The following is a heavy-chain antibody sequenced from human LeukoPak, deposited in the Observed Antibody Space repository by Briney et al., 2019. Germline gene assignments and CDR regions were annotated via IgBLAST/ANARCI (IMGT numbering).Heavy chain of an antibody. CDR3: ARRGIAARVGDY. CDR1: GYTFTSYD. D-gene: IGHD6-6*01. J-gene: IGHJ4*02. V-gene: IGHV1-8*01. CDR2: MNPNSGNT. Sequence: ASVKVSCKASGYTFTSYDINWVRQATGQGLEWMGWMNPNSGNTGYAQKFQGRVTMTRNTSISTAYMELSSLRSEYTAVYYCARRGIAARVGDYWGQGTLVTVSS.